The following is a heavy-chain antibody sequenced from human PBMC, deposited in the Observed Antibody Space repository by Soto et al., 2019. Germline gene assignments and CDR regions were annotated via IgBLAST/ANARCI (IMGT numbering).Heavy chain of an antibody. J-gene: IGHJ4*02. D-gene: IGHD1-26*01. Sequence: GASVKVSCKASGGTFSSYAISWVRQAPGQGLEWMGGIIPIFGTANYAQKFQGRVTITADESTSTAYMELSSLRSEDTAVYYCARASIVGATDPHFDYWGQGTLVTVSS. CDR3: ARASIVGATDPHFDY. CDR1: GGTFSSYA. CDR2: IIPIFGTA. V-gene: IGHV1-69*13.